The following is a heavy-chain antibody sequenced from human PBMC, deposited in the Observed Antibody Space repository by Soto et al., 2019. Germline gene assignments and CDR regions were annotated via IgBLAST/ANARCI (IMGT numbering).Heavy chain of an antibody. V-gene: IGHV3-33*01. D-gene: IGHD2-8*01. J-gene: IGHJ4*02. Sequence: PGGSLRLSCAASGFTFSSYGMHWVRQAPGKGLEWVAVIWYDGSNKYYADSVKGRFTISRDNSKNTLYLQMNSLRAEDTAVYYCARDLMVYAMGPDYWGQGNLVTVSS. CDR3: ARDLMVYAMGPDY. CDR1: GFTFSSYG. CDR2: IWYDGSNK.